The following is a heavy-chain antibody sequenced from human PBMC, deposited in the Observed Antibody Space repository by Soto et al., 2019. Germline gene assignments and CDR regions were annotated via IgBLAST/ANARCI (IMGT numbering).Heavy chain of an antibody. J-gene: IGHJ4*02. Sequence: GESLKISCKVSGYTFTIYWITWVRPMPGKGLEWMGRIDPSDSSTNYSPSFQGHVTISTDKSISTAHLQWSSLKVSDTAMYYCAATGYTYGYHFDHWGQGTQVTVSS. CDR1: GYTFTIYW. CDR3: AATGYTYGYHFDH. V-gene: IGHV5-10-1*01. CDR2: IDPSDSST. D-gene: IGHD5-18*01.